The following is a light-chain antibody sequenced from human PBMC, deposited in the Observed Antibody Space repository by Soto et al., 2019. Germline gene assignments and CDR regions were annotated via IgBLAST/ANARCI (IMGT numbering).Light chain of an antibody. CDR1: SSDVGAYNY. J-gene: IGLJ3*02. Sequence: QSALTQPPSASGSPGQSVTISCTGTSSDVGAYNYVSWYQQHPGKAPKLMIYDVSKRPSGVPYRFSGSKSGNAASLTVSGRQGEDEADYYCSSYAGSSWVFGGGTKLTLL. CDR2: DVS. CDR3: SSYAGSSWV. V-gene: IGLV2-8*01.